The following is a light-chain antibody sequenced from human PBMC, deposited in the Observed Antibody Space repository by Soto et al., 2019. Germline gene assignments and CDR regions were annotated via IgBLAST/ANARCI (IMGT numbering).Light chain of an antibody. Sequence: IPLTQSPSSLSASVGDRVTITCRASQGISSHLAWYQQKPGKAPKLLIYAASTLQTGVPSRFSGGGSGTDFTLTPSSLQPEDVATYYCQQVNSFPSTFGQGTRLEIK. CDR2: AAS. V-gene: IGKV1-9*01. J-gene: IGKJ5*01. CDR1: QGISSH. CDR3: QQVNSFPST.